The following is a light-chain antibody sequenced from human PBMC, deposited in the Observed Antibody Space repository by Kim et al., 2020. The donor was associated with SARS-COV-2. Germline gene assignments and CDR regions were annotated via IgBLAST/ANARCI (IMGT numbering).Light chain of an antibody. CDR2: HAS. CDR1: QGVGID. J-gene: IGKJ4*01. Sequence: VAPGGRTTLPCRASQGVGIDFAWDQQKPGEAPWLLIYHASTRATGIPARFRGSGSGTEFSLSISSLQSEDFAVYHCQQYNNWPAITFGGGTKVEI. CDR3: QQYNNWPAIT. V-gene: IGKV3-15*01.